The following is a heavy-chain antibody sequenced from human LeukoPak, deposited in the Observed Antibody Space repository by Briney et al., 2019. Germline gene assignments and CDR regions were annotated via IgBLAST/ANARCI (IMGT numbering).Heavy chain of an antibody. CDR2: ISYDGSNK. Sequence: SGGSLRLSCAASGFTFSSYGMHWVRQAPGKGLEWVAVISYDGSNKYYADSVKGRFTISRDNSKNTLYLQMNSLRAEDTAVYYCARDSTPRITIFGVVMTHFYFDYWGQGTLVTVSS. CDR3: ARDSTPRITIFGVVMTHFYFDY. J-gene: IGHJ4*02. CDR1: GFTFSSYG. V-gene: IGHV3-30*06. D-gene: IGHD3-3*01.